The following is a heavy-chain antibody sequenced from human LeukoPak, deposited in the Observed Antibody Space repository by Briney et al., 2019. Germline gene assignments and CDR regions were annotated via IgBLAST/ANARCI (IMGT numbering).Heavy chain of an antibody. CDR1: GFSFSTYS. CDR2: ISSRSDYI. CDR3: AREDVGGPAAYNWYFDL. J-gene: IGHJ2*01. D-gene: IGHD2-2*01. V-gene: IGHV3-21*01. Sequence: GGSLRLSCAASGFSFSTYSINWVRQAPGKGLEWVSPISSRSDYIYYADSVKGRFSISRDNANNSLYLQMNSLRAEDTAVYYCAREDVGGPAAYNWYFDLWGRSTLVTVSS.